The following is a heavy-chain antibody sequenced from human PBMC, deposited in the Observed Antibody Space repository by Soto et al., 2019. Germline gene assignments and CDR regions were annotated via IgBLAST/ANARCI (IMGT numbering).Heavy chain of an antibody. D-gene: IGHD2-8*01. CDR2: ISAYNGNT. CDR3: ARAEYCTNGVCKPDDAFDI. V-gene: IGHV1-18*01. CDR1: GYTFTSYG. Sequence: ASVKVSCKASGYTFTSYGISWVRQAPGQGLEWMGWISAYNGNTNYAQKLQGRVTMTTDTSTRPAYMELRSLRSDDPAVYYCARAEYCTNGVCKPDDAFDIWGQGTMVTVSS. J-gene: IGHJ3*02.